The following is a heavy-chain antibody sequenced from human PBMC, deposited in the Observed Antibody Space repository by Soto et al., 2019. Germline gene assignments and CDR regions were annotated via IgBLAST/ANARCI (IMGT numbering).Heavy chain of an antibody. CDR3: AQNGQWLATPPVA. V-gene: IGHV3-33*06. J-gene: IGHJ4*02. CDR2: IWNDGSNK. Sequence: GGSLRLSCAASGFTFSSYGMHWVRQAPGKGLEWVAVIWNDGSNKYYGDSVKGRFSISRDNSKNTLYLQMNSPRVEDTAIYYCAQNGQWLATPPVAWGQGSLVTVSS. D-gene: IGHD6-19*01. CDR1: GFTFSSYG.